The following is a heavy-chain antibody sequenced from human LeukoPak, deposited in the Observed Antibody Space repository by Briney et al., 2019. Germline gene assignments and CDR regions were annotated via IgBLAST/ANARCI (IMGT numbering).Heavy chain of an antibody. V-gene: IGHV4-38-2*01. J-gene: IGHJ4*02. CDR1: GYSISSGYY. CDR2: IYHSGST. CDR3: ARIIAVVRGEIDY. Sequence: PSETLSLTCAVSGYSISSGYYWGWIRQPPGKGLEWIGSIYHSGSTYYNPSLKSRVTISVDRSKNQFSLKLSSVTAADTAVYYCARIIAVVRGEIDYWGQGTLVTVSS. D-gene: IGHD6-19*01.